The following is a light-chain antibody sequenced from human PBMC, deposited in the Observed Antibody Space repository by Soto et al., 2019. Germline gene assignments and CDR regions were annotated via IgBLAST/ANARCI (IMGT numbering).Light chain of an antibody. CDR2: DDN. CDR1: SSNSGGNS. Sequence: QSVLTQPPSVSAAPGQKVTSSCSGSSSNSGGNSVSWYQQLPGTAPKLLIYDDNTRPSGIPDRFSGSKSGTSATLGITGFQTGDEADYYCGSWDSSLSAYVFGTGTKVTVL. J-gene: IGLJ1*01. CDR3: GSWDSSLSAYV. V-gene: IGLV1-51*01.